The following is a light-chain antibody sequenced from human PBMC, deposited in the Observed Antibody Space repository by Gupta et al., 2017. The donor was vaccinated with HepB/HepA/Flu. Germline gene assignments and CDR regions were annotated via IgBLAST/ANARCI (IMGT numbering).Light chain of an antibody. CDR2: SSK. CDR3: AAWDDSLSGHYV. J-gene: IGLJ1*01. Sequence: QSVLSQPPSASGTSGQRVTISCSGRSSNIGSNYVYWYQQLPGTAPKLLIYSSKQRPSGVPDRFSGSKSGTSAALAISGLRSEDEADYYCAAWDDSLSGHYVFGTGTKVTVL. CDR1: SSNIGSNY. V-gene: IGLV1-47*02.